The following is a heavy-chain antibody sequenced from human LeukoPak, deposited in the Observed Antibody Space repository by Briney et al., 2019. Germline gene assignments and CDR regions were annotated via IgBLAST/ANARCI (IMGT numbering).Heavy chain of an antibody. Sequence: GGSLRLSCAASGFAFTTYAMHWVRQAPGKGLEGVAFISYDGGDKYYAESVKGRFTISRDNSKNTLYLQMNSLRADDTAVYYCARDRPNSYQPGGYWGQGTLVTVSS. J-gene: IGHJ4*02. CDR3: ARDRPNSYQPGGY. CDR2: ISYDGGDK. V-gene: IGHV3-30*04. D-gene: IGHD2-2*01. CDR1: GFAFTTYA.